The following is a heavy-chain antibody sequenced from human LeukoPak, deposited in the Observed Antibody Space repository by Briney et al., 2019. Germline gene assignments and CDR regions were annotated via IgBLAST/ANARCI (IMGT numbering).Heavy chain of an antibody. J-gene: IGHJ4*02. Sequence: PSETLSLTCAVYGGSFSGYYWSWIRQPPGKGLEWIGEINHSGSTNYNPSLKSRVTISVDTSKNQFSLKLSSVTAADTAVYYCAREGYGGNSVPDYWGQGTLVTVSS. CDR2: INHSGST. V-gene: IGHV4-34*01. D-gene: IGHD4-23*01. CDR1: GGSFSGYY. CDR3: AREGYGGNSVPDY.